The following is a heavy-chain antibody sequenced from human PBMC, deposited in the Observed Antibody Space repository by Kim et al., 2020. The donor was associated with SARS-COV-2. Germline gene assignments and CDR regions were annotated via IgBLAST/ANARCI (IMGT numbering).Heavy chain of an antibody. J-gene: IGHJ3*02. V-gene: IGHV4-34*01. CDR3: ARPNGIDYDILTGYYRKHDAFDI. CDR2: INHSGST. D-gene: IGHD3-9*01. CDR1: GGSFSGYY. Sequence: SETLSLTCAVYGGSFSGYYWSWIRQPPGKGLEWIGEINHSGSTNYNPSLKSRVTISVDTSKNQFSLKLSSVTAADTAVYYCARPNGIDYDILTGYYRKHDAFDIWGQGTMVTVSS.